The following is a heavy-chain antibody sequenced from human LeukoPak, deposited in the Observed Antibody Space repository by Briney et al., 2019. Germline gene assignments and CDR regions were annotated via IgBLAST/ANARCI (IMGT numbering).Heavy chain of an antibody. J-gene: IGHJ4*02. CDR3: ARSRMMALTRSFDY. CDR1: GGSISSSSYY. D-gene: IGHD5-24*01. Sequence: SETLSLTCTVSGGSISSSSYYWGWIRQPPWKGLGWIGSIYYSGSTYYNPSLKSRVTISVDTSKNQFSLKLSSVTAADTAVYYCARSRMMALTRSFDYSGQGTLVTVSS. CDR2: IYYSGST. V-gene: IGHV4-39*01.